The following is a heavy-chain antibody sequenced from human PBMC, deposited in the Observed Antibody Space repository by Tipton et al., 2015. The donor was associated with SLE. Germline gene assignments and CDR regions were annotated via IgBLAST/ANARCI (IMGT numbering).Heavy chain of an antibody. CDR2: IYSGGST. CDR1: GASINSNF. D-gene: IGHD3-10*01. V-gene: IGHV4-59*08. Sequence: TLSLTCTVSGASINSNFWSWIRQSPGKGLEWIGYIYSGGSTKYNPYFESRVTMSIDTSKNQFSLKVTSVTAADTAVYFCAGGFTMLRGASTWGQGTLVTVSS. J-gene: IGHJ5*02. CDR3: AGGFTMLRGAST.